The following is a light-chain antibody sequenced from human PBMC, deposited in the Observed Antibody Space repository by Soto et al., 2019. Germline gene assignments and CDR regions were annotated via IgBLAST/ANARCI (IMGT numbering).Light chain of an antibody. V-gene: IGLV2-14*03. CDR3: CSYGASSTL. J-gene: IGLJ2*01. CDR2: DVS. Sequence: QSALTQPASLSGSPGQSITISCTGTSSDIGSYNYVSWYQQHPGKAPKLMIFDVSYRPSGISDRFSGSKSGNTASLTISGLRPEDEADYYCCSYGASSTLLGGGTKVTVL. CDR1: SSDIGSYNY.